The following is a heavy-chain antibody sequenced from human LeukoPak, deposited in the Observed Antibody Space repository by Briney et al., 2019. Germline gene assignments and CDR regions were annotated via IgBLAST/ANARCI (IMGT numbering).Heavy chain of an antibody. V-gene: IGHV4-59*08. CDR3: ARLARAYGDLDY. CDR2: IYYSGST. Sequence: PSETLSLTCTVSGGSISSYYWSWIRQPPGKGLEWIGYIYYSGSTNYNPSLKSRVTISVDTSKNQFSLKLSSVTAADTAVYYCARLARAYGDLDYWGQGTLVTVSS. J-gene: IGHJ4*02. CDR1: GGSISSYY. D-gene: IGHD4-17*01.